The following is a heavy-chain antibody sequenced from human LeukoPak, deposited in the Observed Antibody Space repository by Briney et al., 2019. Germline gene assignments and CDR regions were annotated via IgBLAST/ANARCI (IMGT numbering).Heavy chain of an antibody. CDR2: ISSSSNSI. CDR3: ARGGLYSSSPFDY. Sequence: PGGSLRLSCAASGFTFSTYNINWVRQAPGKGLEWISYISSSSNSIYYADSVKGRFTISRDNAKNSLYLQMNSLRDDGTALYYCARGGLYSSSPFDYWGQGTLVTVSS. V-gene: IGHV3-48*02. D-gene: IGHD6-13*01. CDR1: GFTFSTYN. J-gene: IGHJ4*02.